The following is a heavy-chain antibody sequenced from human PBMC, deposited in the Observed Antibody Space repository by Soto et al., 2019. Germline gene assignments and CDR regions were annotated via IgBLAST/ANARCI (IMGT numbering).Heavy chain of an antibody. Sequence: QVQLQQWGAGLLKPSETLSLTCAVYGGSFSGYYWSWIRQPPGKGLEWIGEINHSRSTNYNPSLKSRVTISVDTSKNQFSLKLSSVTAADTAVYYCARGRWYYVLDGGRNFDYWGQGTLVTVSS. CDR2: INHSRST. CDR1: GGSFSGYY. D-gene: IGHD3-10*02. V-gene: IGHV4-34*01. J-gene: IGHJ4*02. CDR3: ARGRWYYVLDGGRNFDY.